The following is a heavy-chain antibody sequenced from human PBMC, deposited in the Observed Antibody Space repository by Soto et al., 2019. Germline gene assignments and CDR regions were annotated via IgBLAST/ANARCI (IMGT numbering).Heavy chain of an antibody. CDR1: GFTVSSNY. CDR2: IYSGGST. V-gene: IGHV3-66*01. J-gene: IGHJ4*02. D-gene: IGHD3-10*01. CDR3: ARVAYGSGNYYTDY. Sequence: GGSLRLSCAASGFTVSSNYMSWVRQAPGKGLEWVSVIYSGGSTYYADSVKGRFTISRDNSKNTLYLQMNSLRAEDTAVYYCARVAYGSGNYYTDYWGQGTQVTVSS.